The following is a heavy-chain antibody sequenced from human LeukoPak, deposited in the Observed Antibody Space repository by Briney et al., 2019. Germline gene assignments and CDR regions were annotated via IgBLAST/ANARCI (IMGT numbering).Heavy chain of an antibody. Sequence: SETLSLTCTVSGGSISSSSYYWGWIRQPPGKGLEWIGSIYYSGSTYYNPSLKSRVTISVDTSKNQFSLKLSSVTAADTAVYYCARSVLYYYDSSGYPTDYWSQGTLVTVSS. J-gene: IGHJ4*02. CDR2: IYYSGST. D-gene: IGHD3-22*01. CDR1: GGSISSSSYY. CDR3: ARSVLYYYDSSGYPTDY. V-gene: IGHV4-39*01.